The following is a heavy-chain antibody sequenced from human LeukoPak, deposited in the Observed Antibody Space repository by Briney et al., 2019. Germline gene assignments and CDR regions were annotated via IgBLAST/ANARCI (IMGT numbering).Heavy chain of an antibody. CDR2: ISAYNGNT. CDR3: AREVVAATLWFDP. V-gene: IGHV1-18*01. Sequence: ASVKVSCKASGYTFTSYGISWVRQAPGQGLEWMGWISAYNGNTNYAQKLQGRVTMATDTSASTAYMELRSLRSDDTAVYYCAREVVAATLWFDPWGREPWSPSPQ. D-gene: IGHD2-15*01. J-gene: IGHJ5*02. CDR1: GYTFTSYG.